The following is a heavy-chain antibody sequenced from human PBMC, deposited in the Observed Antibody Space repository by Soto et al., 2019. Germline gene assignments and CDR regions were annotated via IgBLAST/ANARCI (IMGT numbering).Heavy chain of an antibody. Sequence: SETLSLTCAVSGGSISSGGYSWSWIRQPPGKGLEWIGYIYHSGSTYYNPSLKSRVTISVDRSKNQFSLKLSFVTAADTAVYYCARTGSGLFDYWGQGALVTVSS. CDR2: IYHSGST. CDR3: ARTGSGLFDY. J-gene: IGHJ4*02. V-gene: IGHV4-30-2*01. CDR1: GGSISSGGYS. D-gene: IGHD2-15*01.